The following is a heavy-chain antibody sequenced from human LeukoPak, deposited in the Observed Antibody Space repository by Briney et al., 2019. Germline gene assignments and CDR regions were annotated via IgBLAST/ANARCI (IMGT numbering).Heavy chain of an antibody. V-gene: IGHV4-59*11. CDR3: ARGAGYSYGYLPYYYYGMDV. D-gene: IGHD5-18*01. CDR1: GGSISSHY. Sequence: SETLSLTCTVSGGSISSHYWSWIRQPPGKGLEWIGYIYYSGSTNYNPSLKSRVTISVDTSKNQFSLKLSSVTAADTAVYYCARGAGYSYGYLPYYYYGMDVWGQGTTVTVSS. CDR2: IYYSGST. J-gene: IGHJ6*02.